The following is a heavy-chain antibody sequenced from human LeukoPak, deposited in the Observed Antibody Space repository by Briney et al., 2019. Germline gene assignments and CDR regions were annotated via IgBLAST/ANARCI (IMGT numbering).Heavy chain of an antibody. CDR2: FDPEDGET. V-gene: IGHV1-24*01. J-gene: IGHJ4*02. CDR3: ATDLVSGSGWLFDY. Sequence: ASVKVSCKVSGYTLTELSMHWVRQAPGKGLEGMGGFDPEDGETIYAQKFQGRVTMTEDTSTDTAYMELSSLRSKNTDVYYCATDLVSGSGWLFDYGGKGTLGTVSS. D-gene: IGHD6-19*01. CDR1: GYTLTELS.